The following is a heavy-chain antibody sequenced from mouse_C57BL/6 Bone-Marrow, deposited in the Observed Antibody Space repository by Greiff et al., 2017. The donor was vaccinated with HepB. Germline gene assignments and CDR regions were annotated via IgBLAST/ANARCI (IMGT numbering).Heavy chain of an antibody. J-gene: IGHJ2*01. CDR1: GFSLTSYG. V-gene: IGHV2-2*01. Sequence: VKLQQSGPGLVQPSQSLSITCTVSGFSLTSYGVHWVRQSPGKGLEWLGVIWSGGSTDYHAAFISRLTISKDKSKTQVFFKMNSLQAADTAIYYCARGRTLDYWGQGTTLTVSS. CDR2: IWSGGST. CDR3: ARGRTLDY.